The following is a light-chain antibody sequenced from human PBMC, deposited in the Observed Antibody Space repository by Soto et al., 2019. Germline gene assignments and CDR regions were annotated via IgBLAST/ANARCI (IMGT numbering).Light chain of an antibody. CDR1: SSDVGSYNR. CDR3: CSYAGSSTYVV. Sequence: QSALTQPASVSGSPGQSITISCTGTSSDVGSYNRVSWYQQHPGKAPKLLIYEGSKRPSGVSNRFAGSKSGNTASLTISGLQAADEADYYCCSYAGSSTYVVFGGGNTLTVL. V-gene: IGLV2-23*01. CDR2: EGS. J-gene: IGLJ2*01.